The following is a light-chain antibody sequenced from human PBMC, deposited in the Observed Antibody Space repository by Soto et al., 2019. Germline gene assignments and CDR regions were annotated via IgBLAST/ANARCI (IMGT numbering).Light chain of an antibody. J-gene: IGKJ1*01. CDR2: GAF. CDR3: QQYNDWPLT. CDR1: QSVSSN. V-gene: IGKV3-15*01. Sequence: EIVLTQSPGTPSLSPGARRTLSCRASQSVSSNLAWYQQKPGQAASLLIYGAFTRATGITARFSGTGSGTEFTLTISSLQSEDFALYYCQQYNDWPLTFGQGTKVDIK.